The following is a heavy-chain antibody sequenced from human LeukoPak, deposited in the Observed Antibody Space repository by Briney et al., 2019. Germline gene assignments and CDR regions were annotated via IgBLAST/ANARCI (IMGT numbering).Heavy chain of an antibody. J-gene: IGHJ4*02. CDR1: GGSITSYY. CDR3: ARENGYRYDY. V-gene: IGHV4-59*01. D-gene: IGHD5-18*01. CDR2: IYYSGST. Sequence: KTSETLSPTCTVSGGSITSYYWSWLRQPPGKGLEWIGSIYYSGSTNYNPSLKSRVTISVDTSKNQFSLKLSSVTAADTALYYCARENGYRYDYWGQGTLVTVSS.